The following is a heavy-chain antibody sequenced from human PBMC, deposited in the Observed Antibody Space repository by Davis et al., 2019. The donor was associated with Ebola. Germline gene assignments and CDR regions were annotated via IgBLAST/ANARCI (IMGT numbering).Heavy chain of an antibody. V-gene: IGHV3-53*01. CDR3: AKHPGDYGGYYRN. J-gene: IGHJ4*02. Sequence: GESLKISCAASGFTVSSNYMTWVRQAPGKGLEWVSVIYNGGRTFYADSVKGRFTISRDNAKNSLYLQMNSLRAEDTAVYYCAKHPGDYGGYYRNWGQGTLVTVSS. CDR2: IYNGGRT. CDR1: GFTVSSNY. D-gene: IGHD4-17*01.